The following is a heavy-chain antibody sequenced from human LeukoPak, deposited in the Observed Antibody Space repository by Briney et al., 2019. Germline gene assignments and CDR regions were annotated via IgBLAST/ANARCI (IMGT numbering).Heavy chain of an antibody. Sequence: LSLTFTVSGGSISSGGYYWSWIRQHPGKGLEWIGYIYYSGSTYYSGSTYYNPSLKSRVTISVDTSKNQFSLKLSSVTAADTAVYYCARAGGSYYINYFDYWGQETLVTVSS. J-gene: IGHJ4*02. CDR2: IYYSGSTYYSGST. V-gene: IGHV4-31*03. CDR1: GGSISSGGYY. D-gene: IGHD1-26*01. CDR3: ARAGGSYYINYFDY.